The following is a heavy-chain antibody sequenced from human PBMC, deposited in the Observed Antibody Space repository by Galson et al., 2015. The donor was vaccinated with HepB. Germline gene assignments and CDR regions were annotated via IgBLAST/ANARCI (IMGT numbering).Heavy chain of an antibody. Sequence: SLRLSCAASTFIFSTYSMNWVRQAPGKGLEWVSYISSSSTTIYYADSVKGRFTISRDNAKSSLYLQMNSLRAEGAAVYYCVRDPPLGTPLDYWGQGTLVTVSS. J-gene: IGHJ4*02. CDR1: TFIFSTYS. CDR2: ISSSSTTI. V-gene: IGHV3-48*04. CDR3: VRDPPLGTPLDY. D-gene: IGHD7-27*01.